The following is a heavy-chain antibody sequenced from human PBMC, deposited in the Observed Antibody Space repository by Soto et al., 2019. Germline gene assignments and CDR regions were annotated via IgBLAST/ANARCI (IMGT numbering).Heavy chain of an antibody. CDR3: AKDKHDFWSGWFDP. V-gene: IGHV3-30*18. Sequence: SLRLSCAASGFTFSSYGMHWVRQAPGKGLEWVAVISYDGSNKYYADSVKGRFTISRDNSKNTLYLQMNSLRAEDTAVYYCAKDKHDFWSGWFDPWGQGTLVTVSS. J-gene: IGHJ5*02. CDR2: ISYDGSNK. CDR1: GFTFSSYG. D-gene: IGHD3-3*01.